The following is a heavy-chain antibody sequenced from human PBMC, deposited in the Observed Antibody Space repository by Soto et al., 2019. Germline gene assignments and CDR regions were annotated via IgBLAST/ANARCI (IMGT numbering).Heavy chain of an antibody. J-gene: IGHJ3*02. CDR2: IIPILGIA. Sequence: QVQLVQSGAEVKKPGSSVKVSCKASGGTFSSYTISWVRQAPGQGLEWMGRIIPILGIANYAQKFQGRVTITADKSTITAYMELSSLRSEDTAVYYCARDAATVVTPRVVGAFDIWGQGTMVTVSS. CDR1: GGTFSSYT. V-gene: IGHV1-69*08. CDR3: ARDAATVVTPRVVGAFDI. D-gene: IGHD4-17*01.